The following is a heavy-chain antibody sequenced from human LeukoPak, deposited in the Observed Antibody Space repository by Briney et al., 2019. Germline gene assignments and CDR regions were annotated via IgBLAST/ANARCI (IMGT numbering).Heavy chain of an antibody. CDR2: INHSGST. J-gene: IGHJ4*02. V-gene: IGHV4-34*01. Sequence: SETLSLTCAVYGGSFSGYYWSWIRQPPGKGLEWIGEINHSGSTNYNPSLKSRVTISVDTSKNQFSLKLSSVTAADTAVYYCARHNIAVAGTGVYFDYWGQGTLVTVSS. CDR3: ARHNIAVAGTGVYFDY. CDR1: GGSFSGYY. D-gene: IGHD6-19*01.